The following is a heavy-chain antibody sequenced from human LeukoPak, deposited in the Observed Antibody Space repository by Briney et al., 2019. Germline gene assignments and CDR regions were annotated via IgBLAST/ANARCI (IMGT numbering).Heavy chain of an antibody. V-gene: IGHV4-61*01. D-gene: IGHD5-18*01. CDR1: GGSVSSGPYY. CDR2: IYYSGST. CDR3: ARDRGYSYGFLDY. J-gene: IGHJ4*02. Sequence: SETLSLTCTVSGGSVSSGPYYWSWIRQPPGKGLEWIGYIYYSGSTNYNPSLKSRVTISVDTSKNQFSLKLTSVTAADTAVYFCARDRGYSYGFLDYWGQGTLVTVSS.